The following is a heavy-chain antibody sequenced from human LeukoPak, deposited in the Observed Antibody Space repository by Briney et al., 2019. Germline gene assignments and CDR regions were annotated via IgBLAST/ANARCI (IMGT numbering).Heavy chain of an antibody. CDR1: GGSISSYY. J-gene: IGHJ4*02. V-gene: IGHV4-59*01. D-gene: IGHD1-26*01. CDR3: ARGNSGSYYGFDY. Sequence: SETLSLTCNVSGGSISSYYWSWIRQPPGKGLEWIGYIYYTGSTNYNPSLKSRVSVDTSKNQFSLKLSSVTAADTAVYYCARGNSGSYYGFDYWGQGTLVTVSS. CDR2: IYYTGST.